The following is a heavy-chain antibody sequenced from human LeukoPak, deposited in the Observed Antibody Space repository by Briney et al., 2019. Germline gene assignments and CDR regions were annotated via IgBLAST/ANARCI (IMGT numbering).Heavy chain of an antibody. D-gene: IGHD6-13*01. V-gene: IGHV3-30-3*01. Sequence: TGGSLRLSCAASGFTFSSYAMHWVRQAPGKGLEWVAVISYDGSNKYYADSVKGRFTISRDNSKNTLYLQMNSLRAEDTAVYYCAKEGYSSSWYGAFDIWGQGTMVTVSS. CDR3: AKEGYSSSWYGAFDI. J-gene: IGHJ3*02. CDR1: GFTFSSYA. CDR2: ISYDGSNK.